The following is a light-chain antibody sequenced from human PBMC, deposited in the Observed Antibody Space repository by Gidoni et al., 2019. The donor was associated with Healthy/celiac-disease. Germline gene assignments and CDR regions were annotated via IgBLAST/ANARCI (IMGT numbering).Light chain of an antibody. Sequence: IVMTQSPDSLAVSLGERATINCKSSQSVLYSSNNKNYLAWYQQKPGQPPKLLIYWASTRESGVPDRFSGSGSGTDFPLTISGLQAEDVAVYYCQQYYSTPQTFGQGTKLEIK. CDR3: QQYYSTPQT. CDR1: QSVLYSSNNKNY. J-gene: IGKJ2*01. CDR2: WAS. V-gene: IGKV4-1*01.